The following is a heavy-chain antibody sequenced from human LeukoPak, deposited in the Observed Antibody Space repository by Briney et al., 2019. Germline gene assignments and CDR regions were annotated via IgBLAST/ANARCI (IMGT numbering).Heavy chain of an antibody. J-gene: IGHJ5*02. CDR1: GYTFTGYF. Sequence: ASVKVSCMASGYTFTGYFLRWVRQAPGQGLGWMGWINPNSGGTTFEQKFQGRVTMTRATSISKAYMELSRLRSDDTAVYYCARVFNYYDTSGYYTWGQGTLVTVSS. V-gene: IGHV1-2*02. CDR3: ARVFNYYDTSGYYT. CDR2: INPNSGGT. D-gene: IGHD3-22*01.